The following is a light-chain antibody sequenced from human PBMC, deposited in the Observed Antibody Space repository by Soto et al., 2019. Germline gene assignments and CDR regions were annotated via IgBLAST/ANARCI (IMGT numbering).Light chain of an antibody. CDR1: SSDVGGYNY. J-gene: IGLJ1*01. Sequence: QSDLTQAASVSGSPGRPITISYTGTSSDVGGYNYVSWYQQPPGKAPKLMIYDVSNRPSGVSNRFSGSKSGNTASLTISGLQAEDEADYYCSSYTSSSTLSYVFGTGTKVTV. V-gene: IGLV2-14*01. CDR2: DVS. CDR3: SSYTSSSTLSYV.